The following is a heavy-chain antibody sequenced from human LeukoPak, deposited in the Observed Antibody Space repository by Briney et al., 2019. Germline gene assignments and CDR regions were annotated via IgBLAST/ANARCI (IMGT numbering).Heavy chain of an antibody. Sequence: PGGSLRLSCAASGFTFSTYWMSWVRQALGKGLEWVGQIKEDGSEKYSVDSVRGRFSISRDNAKNSLYLQMNGLRAEDTAVYYCVRDGGSEEGRAFDIWGQGTMVAVSS. CDR1: GFTFSTYW. CDR2: IKEDGSEK. D-gene: IGHD2-15*01. CDR3: VRDGGSEEGRAFDI. V-gene: IGHV3-7*01. J-gene: IGHJ3*02.